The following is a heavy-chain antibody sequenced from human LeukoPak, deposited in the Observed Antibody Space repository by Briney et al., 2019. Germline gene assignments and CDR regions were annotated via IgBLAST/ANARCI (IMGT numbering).Heavy chain of an antibody. CDR1: GGTFSSYA. J-gene: IGHJ4*02. D-gene: IGHD3-10*01. CDR3: ARGLLRGVMRFDY. V-gene: IGHV1-69*05. CDR2: IMPTFGAA. Sequence: ASVKVSCKASGGTFSSYAISWVRQASGQGLEWMGGIMPTFGAANYAQKFQGRVTITTDEFTNTAYMELSSLRSEDTAVYYRARGLLRGVMRFDYWGQGFLVTVSS.